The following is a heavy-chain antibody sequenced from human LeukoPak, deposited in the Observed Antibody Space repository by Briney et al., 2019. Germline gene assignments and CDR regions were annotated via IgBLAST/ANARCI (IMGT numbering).Heavy chain of an antibody. CDR1: GFTFSSYS. Sequence: GGSLRLSCAASGFTFSSYSMNWVRQAPGKGLEWVSYISSSSSTIYYADSVKGRFTISRDNAKNSLYLQMNTLRAEDTAVYYCARTIYDSSGYYPDYWGQGTLVTVSS. J-gene: IGHJ4*02. V-gene: IGHV3-48*04. CDR3: ARTIYDSSGYYPDY. D-gene: IGHD3-22*01. CDR2: ISSSSSTI.